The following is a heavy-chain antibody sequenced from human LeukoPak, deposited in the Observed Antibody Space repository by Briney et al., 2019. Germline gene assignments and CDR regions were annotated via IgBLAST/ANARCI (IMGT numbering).Heavy chain of an antibody. V-gene: IGHV1-46*01. J-gene: IGHJ2*01. CDR2: INPSGGST. D-gene: IGHD3-22*01. CDR1: GYTFTSYY. CDR3: ARDRAASSGSYWYFDL. Sequence: ASVTVSCTASGYTFTSYYMHWVRQAPGQGLEWMGIINPSGGSTSYAQKFQGRVTMTRDTSTSTVYMELSSLRSEDTAVYYCARDRAASSGSYWYFDLWGRGTLVTVSS.